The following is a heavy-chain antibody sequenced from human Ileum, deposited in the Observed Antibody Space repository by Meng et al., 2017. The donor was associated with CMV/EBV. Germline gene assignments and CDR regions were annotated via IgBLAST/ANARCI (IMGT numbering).Heavy chain of an antibody. CDR3: ASSLSGVANLIDY. Sequence: GGAVSSGSYYWSWIRQPPGKGLEWIGYIYYSGSTNYNPSLKSRVTISVDTSKNQFSLKLSSVTAADTAVYYCASSLSGVANLIDYWGQGTLVTVSS. V-gene: IGHV4-61*01. D-gene: IGHD3-3*01. J-gene: IGHJ4*02. CDR1: GGAVSSGSYY. CDR2: IYYSGST.